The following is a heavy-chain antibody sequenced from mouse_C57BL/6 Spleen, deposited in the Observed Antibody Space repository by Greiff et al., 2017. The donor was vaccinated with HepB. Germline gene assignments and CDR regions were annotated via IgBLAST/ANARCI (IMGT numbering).Heavy chain of an antibody. V-gene: IGHV1-81*01. CDR2: IYPRSGNT. Sequence: QVHVKQSGAELARPGASVKLSCKASGYTFTSYGISWVKQRTGQGLEWIGEIYPRSGNTYYNEKFKGKATLTADKSSSTAYMELRSLTSEDSAVYFCARGDYEGYFDYWGQGTTLTVSS. CDR3: ARGDYEGYFDY. CDR1: GYTFTSYG. J-gene: IGHJ2*01. D-gene: IGHD2-4*01.